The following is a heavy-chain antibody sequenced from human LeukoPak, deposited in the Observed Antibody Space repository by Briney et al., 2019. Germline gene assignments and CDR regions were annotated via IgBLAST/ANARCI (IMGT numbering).Heavy chain of an antibody. Sequence: GSLRLSCAASGFTFSSYGMHWVRQAPGKGLEWVAVISYDGSNKYYADSVKGRFTISRDNSKNTLYLQMNSLRAEDTAVYYCAEDRVRYCGGDCRYYFDYWGQGTLVTVSS. CDR1: GFTFSSYG. J-gene: IGHJ4*02. CDR2: ISYDGSNK. CDR3: AEDRVRYCGGDCRYYFDY. D-gene: IGHD2-21*02. V-gene: IGHV3-30*18.